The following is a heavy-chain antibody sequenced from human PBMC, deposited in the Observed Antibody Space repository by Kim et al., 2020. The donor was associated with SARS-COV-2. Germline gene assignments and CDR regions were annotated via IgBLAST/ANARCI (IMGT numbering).Heavy chain of an antibody. CDR2: IVVGSGNT. Sequence: SVKVSCKASGFTFTSSAMQWVRQARGQRLEWIGWIVVGSGNTNYAQKFQERVTITRDMSTSTAYMELSSLRSEDTAVYYCAADSREIAVADYYYGMDVWGQGTTVTVSS. V-gene: IGHV1-58*02. D-gene: IGHD6-19*01. CDR1: GFTFTSSA. CDR3: AADSREIAVADYYYGMDV. J-gene: IGHJ6*02.